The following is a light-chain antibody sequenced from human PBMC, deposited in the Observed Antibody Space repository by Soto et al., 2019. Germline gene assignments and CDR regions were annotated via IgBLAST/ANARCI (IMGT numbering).Light chain of an antibody. CDR1: TSNIGAGHK. CDR2: DST. CDR3: KSLATMVIHLI. J-gene: IGLJ2*01. Sequence: QSVLTQPPSVTGAPGQRVTISCTGSTSNIGAGHKVHWYQQFPGTAPKLLIYDSTNRPSGVPVRFSGSKSDTSASLAITGLHADHAADYSCKSLATMVIHLIFGGGPKATVL. V-gene: IGLV1-40*01.